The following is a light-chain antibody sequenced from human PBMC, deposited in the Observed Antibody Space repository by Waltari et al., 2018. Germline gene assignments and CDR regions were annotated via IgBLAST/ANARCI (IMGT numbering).Light chain of an antibody. CDR3: QHYVRLPVT. J-gene: IGKJ1*01. CDR1: PSVSRT. Sequence: SCKASPSVSRTLSWDQQKPGQAPRLLIYGASTRATGIPDRFSGSGSWTDFSLTISRLEPEDFAVYDCQHYVRLPVTFGQGTKVEIK. CDR2: GAS. V-gene: IGKV3-20*01.